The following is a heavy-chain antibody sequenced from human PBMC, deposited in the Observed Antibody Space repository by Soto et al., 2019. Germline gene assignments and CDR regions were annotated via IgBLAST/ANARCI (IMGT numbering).Heavy chain of an antibody. V-gene: IGHV1-69*06. CDR3: ARRQYDILTGYYSAPPYYYYGMDV. Sequence: SVKVSCKASGGTFSSYAISWVLQAPGQGLEWMGGIIPIFGTANYAQKFQGRVTITADKSTSTAYMELSSLRSEDTAVYYCARRQYDILTGYYSAPPYYYYGMDVWGQGTTVTSP. CDR1: GGTFSSYA. CDR2: IIPIFGTA. J-gene: IGHJ6*02. D-gene: IGHD3-9*01.